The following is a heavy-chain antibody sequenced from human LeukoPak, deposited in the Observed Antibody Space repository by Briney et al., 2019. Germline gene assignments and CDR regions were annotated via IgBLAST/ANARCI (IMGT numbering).Heavy chain of an antibody. D-gene: IGHD5-18*01. Sequence: ASVKVSCKASGYTSTSYAMNCVRQAPGQRLEWMGWINTNTGNPTYAQGFTGRFVFSLDTPVSTAYLQISSLKAEDTAGYYCARERGYGYELDYCGQGTLVTVSS. CDR1: GYTSTSYA. CDR3: ARERGYGYELDY. CDR2: INTNTGNP. V-gene: IGHV7-4-1*02. J-gene: IGHJ4*02.